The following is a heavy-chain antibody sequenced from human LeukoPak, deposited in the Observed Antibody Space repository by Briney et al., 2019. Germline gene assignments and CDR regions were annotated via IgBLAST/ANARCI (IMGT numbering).Heavy chain of an antibody. V-gene: IGHV3-74*01. CDR3: ADEGPYYYDSSGYQH. CDR2: ISPTGSTT. Sequence: GGSLRLSCTASGFSFSGHWMHWARQLPGKGLVWVSRISPTGSTTSYADSVKGRFTISRDNAKNSLYLQMNSLRAEDTAVYYCADEGPYYYDSSGYQHWGQGTLVTVSS. D-gene: IGHD3-22*01. CDR1: GFSFSGHW. J-gene: IGHJ1*01.